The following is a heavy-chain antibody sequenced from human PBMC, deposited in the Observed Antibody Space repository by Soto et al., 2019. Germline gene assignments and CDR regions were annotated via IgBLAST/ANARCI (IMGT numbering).Heavy chain of an antibody. D-gene: IGHD3-3*01. CDR2: IWYDGSNK. CDR3: ARGYDSYFDY. Sequence: QVQLVESGGGVVQPGGSLRLSCAASGFTFSSFGMYWVRQAPGKGLEWVGVIWYDGSNKYYADSVKGRFTISRDNSKNTLYLQMNSLRAEDTALYYCARGYDSYFDYWGQGTLVTVSS. V-gene: IGHV3-33*01. CDR1: GFTFSSFG. J-gene: IGHJ4*02.